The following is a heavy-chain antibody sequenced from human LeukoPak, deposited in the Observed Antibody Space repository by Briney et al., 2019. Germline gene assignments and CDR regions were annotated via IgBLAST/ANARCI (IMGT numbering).Heavy chain of an antibody. Sequence: SETLSLTCTVSGGSISSGDYYWSWIRQPPGKGLEWIGYIYYSGSTNYNPSLKSRVTISVDTSKNQFSLKLSSVTAADTAVYYCARKRYFDWLIDYWGQGTLVTVSS. CDR3: ARKRYFDWLIDY. CDR2: IYYSGST. CDR1: GGSISSGDYY. V-gene: IGHV4-61*08. J-gene: IGHJ4*02. D-gene: IGHD3-9*01.